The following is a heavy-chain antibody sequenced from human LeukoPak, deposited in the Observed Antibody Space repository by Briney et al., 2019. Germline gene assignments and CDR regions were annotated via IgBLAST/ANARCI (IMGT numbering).Heavy chain of an antibody. Sequence: PGGSLRLSCAASGFTFSSYAMSWVRQAPGKGLEWVSVISGSSGSTHYADSVKGRFTISRDNSKNTLYLQMNSLRAEDTAVYYCAKDASPNPMPLFDYWGQGTLVTVSS. CDR1: GFTFSSYA. J-gene: IGHJ4*02. CDR3: AKDASPNPMPLFDY. CDR2: ISGSSGST. V-gene: IGHV3-23*01. D-gene: IGHD2-2*01.